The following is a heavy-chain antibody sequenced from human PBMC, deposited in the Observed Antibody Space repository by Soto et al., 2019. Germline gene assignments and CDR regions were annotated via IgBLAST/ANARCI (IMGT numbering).Heavy chain of an antibody. V-gene: IGHV4-34*01. CDR3: ARGSGFLY. CDR2: INHSGST. Sequence: QVQLQQWGAGLLKPSETLSLTCAVYGGSFSGYYWSWIRQPPGKGLEWIGEINHSGSTNYNPSLKRRVTISVDTSKNQFSLKLSSVTAADTAVYYCARGSGFLYWGQGTLVTVSS. D-gene: IGHD1-26*01. J-gene: IGHJ4*02. CDR1: GGSFSGYY.